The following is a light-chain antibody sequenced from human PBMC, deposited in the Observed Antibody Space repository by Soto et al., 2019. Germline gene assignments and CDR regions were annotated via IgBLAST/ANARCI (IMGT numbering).Light chain of an antibody. CDR2: AAS. CDR1: QSISSY. V-gene: IGKV1-39*01. Sequence: DIQMTQSPSSLSASVGDRFTITCRASQSISSYLNWYQQKPGKAPKLLIYAASSLQSGVPSRFSGSGSGTDFTLTITSLQPEDFGIYYCQQSYATVRTFGGGTKVDIK. J-gene: IGKJ4*01. CDR3: QQSYATVRT.